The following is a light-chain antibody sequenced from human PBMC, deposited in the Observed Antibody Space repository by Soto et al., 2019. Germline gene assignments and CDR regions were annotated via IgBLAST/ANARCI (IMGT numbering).Light chain of an antibody. CDR2: SNN. V-gene: IGLV1-44*01. CDR1: SFNLGRHP. CDR3: AGWEDSLNGVV. J-gene: IGLJ2*01. Sequence: QSVLTQPPSASETPGQRVTISCSGSSFNLGRHPVNWYQQLPGTAPKVIIHSNNKRPSGVPDRFLGSKSGTSASLAISWLQSEDEADYFCAGWEDSLNGVVFCGWTNPTIL.